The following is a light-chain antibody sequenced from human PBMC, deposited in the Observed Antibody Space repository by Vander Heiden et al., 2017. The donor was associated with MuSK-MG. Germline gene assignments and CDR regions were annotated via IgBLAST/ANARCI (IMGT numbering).Light chain of an antibody. CDR1: QSIRSY. J-gene: IGKJ2*03. V-gene: IGKV1-39*01. CDR2: AAS. Sequence: IQMTQSPSSLSASVGDRVTITCRASQSIRSYVNWYQQKPGKAPKVLIYAASNLQSGVPSRFSGSGFGTDFTLTISSLQPEDFATYYCQQSYSTPLRCGQGTKLEIK. CDR3: QQSYSTPLR.